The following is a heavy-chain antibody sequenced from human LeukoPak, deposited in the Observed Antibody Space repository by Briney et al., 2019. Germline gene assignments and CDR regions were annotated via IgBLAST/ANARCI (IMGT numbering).Heavy chain of an antibody. CDR1: GFTVSSNY. Sequence: AGGSLRLSCAASGFTVSSNYMSWVRQAPGKGLEWVANIKQDGSEKYYVDSVKGRFTISRDNSKNTLYLQMNSLRAEDTAVYYCARDLIGYSYEMFGMDVWGQGTTVTVSS. CDR3: ARDLIGYSYEMFGMDV. V-gene: IGHV3-7*01. D-gene: IGHD5-18*01. J-gene: IGHJ6*02. CDR2: IKQDGSEK.